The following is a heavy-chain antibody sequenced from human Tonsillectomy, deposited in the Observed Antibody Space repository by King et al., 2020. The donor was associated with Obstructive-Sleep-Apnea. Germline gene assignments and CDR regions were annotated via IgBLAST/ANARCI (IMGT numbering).Heavy chain of an antibody. Sequence: VQLVESGGGVVQPGRSLRLSCAASGFTFSSYAMHWVRQAPGKGLEWGAVISYDGSNKYYADSVKGRFTISRDNSKNTLYLQMNSLRAEDTAVYYCARGGFGATTRDYFDYWGQGTLVTVSS. CDR2: ISYDGSNK. D-gene: IGHD3-16*01. J-gene: IGHJ4*02. V-gene: IGHV3-30*04. CDR3: ARGGFGATTRDYFDY. CDR1: GFTFSSYA.